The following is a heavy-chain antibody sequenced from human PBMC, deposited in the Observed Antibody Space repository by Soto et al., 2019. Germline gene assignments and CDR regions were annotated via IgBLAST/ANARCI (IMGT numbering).Heavy chain of an antibody. Sequence: GGSLRLSCAASGFTFSSYAMSWVRQAPGKGLEWVSAISGSGGSTYYADSVKGRFTISRDNSKNTLYLQMNSLRAEDTAVYYCAKAGGHYDFYNYFDYWGQGTLVTVSS. V-gene: IGHV3-23*01. D-gene: IGHD3-3*01. CDR2: ISGSGGST. CDR3: AKAGGHYDFYNYFDY. CDR1: GFTFSSYA. J-gene: IGHJ4*02.